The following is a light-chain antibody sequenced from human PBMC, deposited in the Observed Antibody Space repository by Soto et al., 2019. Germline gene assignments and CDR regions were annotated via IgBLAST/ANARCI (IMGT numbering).Light chain of an antibody. CDR2: EVT. J-gene: IGLJ1*01. CDR1: SSDVGSYNR. CDR3: SSYTPNSIFV. V-gene: IGLV2-18*02. Sequence: QSVLTQPPSVSGSPGQSITMSCTGTSSDVGSYNRVSWYQQSPGTAPKLMIYEVTNRPSGVPDRFSGSKSGNTASLTISGPRAEDEADYYCSSYTPNSIFVFGTGTKVTVL.